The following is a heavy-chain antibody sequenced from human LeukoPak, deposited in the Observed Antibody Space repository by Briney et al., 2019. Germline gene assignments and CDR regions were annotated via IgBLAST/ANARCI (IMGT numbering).Heavy chain of an antibody. V-gene: IGHV3-69-1*01. J-gene: IGHJ4*02. CDR3: ARGSDSSGYYGGD. D-gene: IGHD3-22*01. CDR1: GFIFSSFD. CDR2: ISSSSNI. Sequence: GGSLRPSCAASGFIFSSFDMHWVRQAPGKGLQWLSLISSSSNIYYADSVKGRFTISRDNAKNSLYLQMNSLRDEDTAVYFCARGSDSSGYYGGDWGQGTLVTVSS.